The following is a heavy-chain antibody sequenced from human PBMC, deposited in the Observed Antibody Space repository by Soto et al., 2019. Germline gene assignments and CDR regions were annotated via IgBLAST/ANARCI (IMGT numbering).Heavy chain of an antibody. CDR1: GLTLSSSV. J-gene: IGHJ6*02. Sequence: HPGGSLRLSCAASGLTLSSSVMHWVRQAPGKGLEWVAIISYDGNYKYYADSVEGRFTISRDNSRNTVYLQLNSLRGEDTAIYYCARERLATRGRPPLRYGMDVWGQGTTVTVSS. CDR2: ISYDGNYK. D-gene: IGHD5-12*01. CDR3: ARERLATRGRPPLRYGMDV. V-gene: IGHV3-30-3*01.